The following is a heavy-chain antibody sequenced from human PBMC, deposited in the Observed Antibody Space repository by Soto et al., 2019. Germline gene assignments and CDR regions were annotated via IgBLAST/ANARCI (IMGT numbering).Heavy chain of an antibody. CDR1: GGSISSSSYY. J-gene: IGHJ4*02. D-gene: IGHD1-26*01. Sequence: QLQLQESGPGLVKPSETLSLTCTVSGGSISSSSYYWGWIRQPPGKGLEWIGSIYYSGSTYYNPSLKSRVTISVDTSKNQFSLKLSSVTAADTAVYYCARNSGSYFSGTGYYFDYWGQGTLVTVSS. CDR2: IYYSGST. V-gene: IGHV4-39*01. CDR3: ARNSGSYFSGTGYYFDY.